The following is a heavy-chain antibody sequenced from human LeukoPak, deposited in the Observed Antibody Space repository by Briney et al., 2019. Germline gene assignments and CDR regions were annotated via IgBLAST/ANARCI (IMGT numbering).Heavy chain of an antibody. V-gene: IGHV4-39*01. J-gene: IGHJ3*02. D-gene: IGHD2-15*01. CDR1: GGSISSRPSY. CDR3: ARRPPWWQDPGITFDI. CDR2: MYYSGGT. Sequence: SETLSLTCTVSGGSISSRPSYRGWIRQPPGKGLEWIGSMYYSGGTNYDPSLRSRVTMSVDTSKNQFSLKLSSVTAADTAVYYCARRPPWWQDPGITFDIWGQGTMVTVSS.